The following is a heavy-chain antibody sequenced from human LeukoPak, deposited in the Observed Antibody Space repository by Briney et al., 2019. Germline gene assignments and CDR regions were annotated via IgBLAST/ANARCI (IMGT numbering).Heavy chain of an antibody. Sequence: GGSLRLSCAASGFTFSNAWMSWVRQAPGKGLEWVGRIKSKTDGGTTDYAAPVKGRFTISRDDSKNTLYLQMNSLKTGDTAVYYCTTEEYYYGSGSYYYFDYWSQGTLVTVSS. V-gene: IGHV3-15*01. CDR2: IKSKTDGGTT. J-gene: IGHJ4*02. CDR3: TTEEYYYGSGSYYYFDY. D-gene: IGHD3-10*01. CDR1: GFTFSNAW.